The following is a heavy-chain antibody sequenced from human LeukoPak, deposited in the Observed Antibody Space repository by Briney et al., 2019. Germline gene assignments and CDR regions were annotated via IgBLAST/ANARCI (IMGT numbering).Heavy chain of an antibody. D-gene: IGHD3-22*01. CDR3: ARDPRSGYYYNPHWYYGMDV. J-gene: IGHJ6*02. V-gene: IGHV4-31*03. CDR2: IYYSGST. Sequence: SEILSLTCTVSGGSISSGGYYWSWIRQHPGKGLEWIGYIYYSGSTYYNPSLKSRVTISVDTSKNQFSLKLSSVTAADTAVYYCARDPRSGYYYNPHWYYGMDVWGQGTTVTVSS. CDR1: GGSISSGGYY.